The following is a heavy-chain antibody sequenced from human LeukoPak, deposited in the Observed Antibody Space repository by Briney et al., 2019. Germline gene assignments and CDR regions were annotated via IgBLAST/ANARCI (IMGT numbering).Heavy chain of an antibody. J-gene: IGHJ4*02. V-gene: IGHV3-66*04. CDR1: EFSVGSNY. CDR3: ARRTRSQDFDY. Sequence: GGSLRLSCAASEFSVGSNYMTWVRQAPGKGLEWVSLIYSGGSTYYADSVKGRFTISRDNSKNTLYLQMNSLRAEDTAVYYCARRTRSQDFDYWGQGTLVTVSS. D-gene: IGHD2-15*01. CDR2: IYSGGST.